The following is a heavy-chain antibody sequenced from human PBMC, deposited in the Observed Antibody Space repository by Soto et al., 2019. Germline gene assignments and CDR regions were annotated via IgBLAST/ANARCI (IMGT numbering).Heavy chain of an antibody. CDR3: VRDYRGYDLFDY. V-gene: IGHV3-21*01. Sequence: PGGSLRLSCAASGFTFSSYSMNWVRQAPGKGLEWVSYISSRSTYIYYADSVKGRFTISRDNAKNSLYLQMNSLRAEDTAVYYCVRDYRGYDLFDYWGQGTLVTVSS. CDR2: ISSRSTYI. D-gene: IGHD5-12*01. J-gene: IGHJ4*02. CDR1: GFTFSSYS.